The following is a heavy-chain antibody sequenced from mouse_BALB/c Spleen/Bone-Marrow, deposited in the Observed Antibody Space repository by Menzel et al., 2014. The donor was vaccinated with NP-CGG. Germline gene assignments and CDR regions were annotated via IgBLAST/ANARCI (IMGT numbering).Heavy chain of an antibody. CDR1: GYTFTDYN. CDR3: ARRGSPYYFDY. CDR2: IYPNNGGT. D-gene: IGHD1-1*02. Sequence: EVQGVESGPELVKPGASVKISCKASGYTFTDYNMHWVRQSHGKSLEWIGYIYPNNGGTGYNQKFKSKATVTADNSSSTAYMALRSLTSEDSAVYYCARRGSPYYFDYWGQGTTLTVSS. J-gene: IGHJ2*01. V-gene: IGHV1S29*02.